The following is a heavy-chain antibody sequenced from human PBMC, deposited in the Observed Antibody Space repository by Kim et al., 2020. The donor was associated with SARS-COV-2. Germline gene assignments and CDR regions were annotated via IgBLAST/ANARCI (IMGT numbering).Heavy chain of an antibody. D-gene: IGHD3-22*01. Sequence: AQQVQGRVTITADESTSTAYMELSSLRSEDTAVYYCARDVSYYDSSGYYRWGQGTLVTVSS. CDR3: ARDVSYYDSSGYYR. J-gene: IGHJ4*02. V-gene: IGHV1-69*01.